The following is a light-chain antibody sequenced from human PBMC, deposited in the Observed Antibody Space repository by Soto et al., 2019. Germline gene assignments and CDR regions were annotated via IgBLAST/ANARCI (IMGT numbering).Light chain of an antibody. CDR2: AAS. Sequence: EIVLTQSPGTRSLSPGDRATLSCRASQTISSPYLAWYQQKPGQAPRLLIYAASTRATGIPDRFSGSGSGTDFTLTISRLEPEDFAVYYCQQYGSSPKTFGQGTKVDIK. CDR3: QQYGSSPKT. V-gene: IGKV3-20*01. CDR1: QTISSPY. J-gene: IGKJ1*01.